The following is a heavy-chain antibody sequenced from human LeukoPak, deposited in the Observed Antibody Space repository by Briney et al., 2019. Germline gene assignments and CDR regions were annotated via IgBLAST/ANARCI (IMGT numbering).Heavy chain of an antibody. V-gene: IGHV1-46*01. CDR1: GYTFTSYY. D-gene: IGHD3-22*01. CDR3: ARVGDSSGYLAYFQH. CDR2: INPSGGST. J-gene: IGHJ1*01. Sequence: ASVKVSCKASGYTFTSYYMHWVRQAPGQGLGWMGIINPSGGSTSYAQKFQGRVTMTRDTSTSTVYMELSSLRSEDTAVYYCARVGDSSGYLAYFQHWGQGTLVTVSS.